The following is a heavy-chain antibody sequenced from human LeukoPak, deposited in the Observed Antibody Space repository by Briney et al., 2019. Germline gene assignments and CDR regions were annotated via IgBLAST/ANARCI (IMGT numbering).Heavy chain of an antibody. V-gene: IGHV3-74*01. CDR3: ARVSISAYDADH. CDR2: ISSDGRST. CDR1: GFTFSSHW. J-gene: IGHJ5*02. Sequence: GGSLRLSCAASGFTFSSHWMRWVRQAPGKGLVWVSRISSDGRSTNYADSVKGRFTISRDNAKNTLYLQMNSLRAEDTAIYYCARVSISAYDADHWGQGTLVTVSS. D-gene: IGHD5-12*01.